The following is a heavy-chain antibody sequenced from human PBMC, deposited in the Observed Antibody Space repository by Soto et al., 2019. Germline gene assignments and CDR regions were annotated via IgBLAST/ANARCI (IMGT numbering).Heavy chain of an antibody. Sequence: QVQLVQSGAEVKKPGASVKVSCKASGYTFTSYAMHWGRQAPGQRLEWMGWINAGNGNTKYSQKFQGRVTITRDTSASTAYMELSSLRSEDTAVYYCARGVVPAAKQYYYYYMDVWGKGTTVAVSS. CDR3: ARGVVPAAKQYYYYYMDV. J-gene: IGHJ6*03. CDR1: GYTFTSYA. D-gene: IGHD2-2*01. CDR2: INAGNGNT. V-gene: IGHV1-3*01.